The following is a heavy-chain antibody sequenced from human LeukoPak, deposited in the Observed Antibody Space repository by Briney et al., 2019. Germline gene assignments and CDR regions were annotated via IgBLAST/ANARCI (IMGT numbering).Heavy chain of an antibody. CDR1: GGSFSSYA. V-gene: IGHV1-69*05. J-gene: IGHJ4*02. D-gene: IGHD3-22*01. CDR3: VYYDSSGYFY. CDR2: IIPIFGTA. Sequence: SVKVSCKASGGSFSSYAISWVRQAPGQGLEWMGRIIPIFGTANYAQKFQGRVTITTDESTSTAYMELSSLRSEDTAVYYCVYYDSSGYFYWGQGTLVTVSS.